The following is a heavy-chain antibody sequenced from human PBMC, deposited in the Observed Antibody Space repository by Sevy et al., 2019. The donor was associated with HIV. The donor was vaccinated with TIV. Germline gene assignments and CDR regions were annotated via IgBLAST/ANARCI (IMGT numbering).Heavy chain of an antibody. Sequence: GGSLRLSCAASGFTFSSYGMHWVRQAPGKGLEWVAFIWYDGSNKYYADSVKGRFTISRDNSKNTLYLQMNSLRAEDTAVYYCTRALSIAARLPLDYWGQRTLVTVSS. CDR1: GFTFSSYG. J-gene: IGHJ4*02. CDR3: TRALSIAARLPLDY. CDR2: IWYDGSNK. D-gene: IGHD6-6*01. V-gene: IGHV3-33*01.